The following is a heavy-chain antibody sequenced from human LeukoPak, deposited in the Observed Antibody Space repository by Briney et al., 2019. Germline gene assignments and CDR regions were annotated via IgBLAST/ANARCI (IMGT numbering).Heavy chain of an antibody. D-gene: IGHD1-1*01. V-gene: IGHV3-30*04. CDR1: GLTFSSYA. Sequence: GGSLRLSCAASGLTFSSYAMHWVRRAPGKGLEWVAVISYHGSNKYYADSVKGRFTISRDNSKNTLYLPMNSLRAEDTAVYYCAKDQLGFDIWGQGTLVTVSS. CDR2: ISYHGSNK. J-gene: IGHJ3*02. CDR3: AKDQLGFDI.